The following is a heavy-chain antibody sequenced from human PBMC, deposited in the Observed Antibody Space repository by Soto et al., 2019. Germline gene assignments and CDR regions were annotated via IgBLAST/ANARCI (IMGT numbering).Heavy chain of an antibody. CDR3: AKGIGYYYYYYMDV. D-gene: IGHD3-10*01. V-gene: IGHV3-23*01. CDR1: GFTFSSYA. CDR2: ISGSGGST. J-gene: IGHJ6*03. Sequence: GGSLRLSCAASGFTFSSYAMSWVRQAPGKGLEWVSAISGSGGSTYYADSVKGRFTISRDNSKNTLYLQMDSLRAEDTAVYYSAKGIGYYYYYYMDVWGKGTTVTVSS.